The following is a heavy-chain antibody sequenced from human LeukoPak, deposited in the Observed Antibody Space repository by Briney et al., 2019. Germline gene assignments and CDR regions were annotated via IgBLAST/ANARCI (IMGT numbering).Heavy chain of an antibody. J-gene: IGHJ4*02. CDR3: ARDDRQGQLPLDY. D-gene: IGHD2-2*01. CDR2: ISSSGNTI. V-gene: IGHV3-11*04. Sequence: GGSLRLSCAASGFTFSDYYMNWIRQAPGKGLEWVSYISSSGNTIYYTDSVKGRFTISRDNAKNSLYLQMNSLRAEDTAVYYCARDDRQGQLPLDYWGQGTLVTVSS. CDR1: GFTFSDYY.